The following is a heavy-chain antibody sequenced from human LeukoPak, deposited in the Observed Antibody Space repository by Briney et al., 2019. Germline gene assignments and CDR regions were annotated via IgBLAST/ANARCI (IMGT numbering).Heavy chain of an antibody. CDR3: ARLRDYYDSGGSAIPLIDY. Sequence: PSETLSLTCTVSGGSINSYYWSWIRQPPGKGLEWIGCIYYSGSTDYNPSLKSRVTISVDTSKNQFSLKLSSVTAADTAVYYCARLRDYYDSGGSAIPLIDYWGQGTLVTVSS. V-gene: IGHV4-59*08. J-gene: IGHJ4*02. D-gene: IGHD3-22*01. CDR2: IYYSGST. CDR1: GGSINSYY.